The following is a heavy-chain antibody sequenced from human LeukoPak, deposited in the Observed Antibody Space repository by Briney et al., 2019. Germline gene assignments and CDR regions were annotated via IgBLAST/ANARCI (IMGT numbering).Heavy chain of an antibody. D-gene: IGHD4-17*01. CDR2: ISGSGGST. CDR3: AKVDPHQGWYYMATVTSTAFDI. Sequence: GGSLRLSCAASGFTFSSYAMSWVRQAPGKGLEWVSAISGSGGSTYYADSVKGRFTISRDNSKNTLYLQMNSLRAEDTAVYYCAKVDPHQGWYYMATVTSTAFDIWGQGTMVTVSS. CDR1: GFTFSSYA. J-gene: IGHJ3*02. V-gene: IGHV3-23*01.